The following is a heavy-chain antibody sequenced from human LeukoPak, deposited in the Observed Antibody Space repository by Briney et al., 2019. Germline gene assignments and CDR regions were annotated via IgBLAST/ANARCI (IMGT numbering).Heavy chain of an antibody. CDR1: GFTFSTYS. CDR3: ARDLFPRRVAAGSGYFDY. CDR2: ISGSSTFI. J-gene: IGHJ4*02. D-gene: IGHD6-13*01. V-gene: IGHV3-21*01. Sequence: PGGSLRLSCAASGFTFSTYSMNWVRQAPGKGLEWVSSISGSSTFIYYADSVQGRFTISRDNAKNSLYLQMDSLRDEDTAVYHCARDLFPRRVAAGSGYFDYWGQGALVTVSS.